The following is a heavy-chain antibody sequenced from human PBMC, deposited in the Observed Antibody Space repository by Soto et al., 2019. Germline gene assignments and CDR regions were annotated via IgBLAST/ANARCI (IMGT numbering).Heavy chain of an antibody. D-gene: IGHD5-12*01. CDR3: AKGDNLGPKTGYAFDP. Sequence: NPSETLSLTCAISGDSVSSNTASWNWIRQSPSRGLEWLGRTYFRSKWYNDYAVSVKSRIIINPDTSNNQFSLQLNSVTPEDTAVYFCAKGDNLGPKTGYAFDPWGQGIMVTVSS. CDR1: GDSVSSNTAS. J-gene: IGHJ5*02. CDR2: TYFRSKWYN. V-gene: IGHV6-1*01.